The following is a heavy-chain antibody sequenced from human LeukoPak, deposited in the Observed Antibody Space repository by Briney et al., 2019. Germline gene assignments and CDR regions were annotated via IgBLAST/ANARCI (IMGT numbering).Heavy chain of an antibody. D-gene: IGHD3-10*01. CDR3: ARGGEVGDAFDI. CDR2: AIPILDIA. V-gene: IGHV1-69*04. CDR1: GGTISSYA. Sequence: GASVKVSCKASGGTISSYAISWVRQAPGQGLEWMGRAIPILDIANYAQKFKGRVTIFADKSTSTAYMELSSLRSEDTAVYYCARGGEVGDAFDIWGQGTMVTVSS. J-gene: IGHJ3*02.